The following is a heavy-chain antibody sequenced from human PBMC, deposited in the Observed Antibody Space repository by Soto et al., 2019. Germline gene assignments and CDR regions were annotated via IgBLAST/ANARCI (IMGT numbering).Heavy chain of an antibody. V-gene: IGHV3-48*01. J-gene: IGHJ4*02. CDR2: ISSSSSTI. CDR1: GFTFSSYS. D-gene: IGHD3-22*01. CDR3: SRDRKIVVCKTYYFDY. Sequence: PGGSLRLSCAASGFTFSSYSMNWVRQAPGKGLEWVSYISSSSSTIYYADSVKGRFTISRDNAKNSLYLQMNSLRAEDTAVYYCSRDRKIVVCKTYYFDYWGQGSLVTVSS.